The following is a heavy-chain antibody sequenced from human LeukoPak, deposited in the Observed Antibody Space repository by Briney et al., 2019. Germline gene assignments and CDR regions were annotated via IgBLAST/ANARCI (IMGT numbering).Heavy chain of an antibody. Sequence: SVNVSCKASGGTFSSYAISWVRQAPGQGLEWMGGIIPIFGTANYAQKFQGRVTITADKSTSTAYMELSSLRSEDTAVYYCASGLNKWELLPNFDYWGQGTLVTVSS. CDR3: ASGLNKWELLPNFDY. CDR1: GGTFSSYA. CDR2: IIPIFGTA. V-gene: IGHV1-69*06. D-gene: IGHD1-26*01. J-gene: IGHJ4*02.